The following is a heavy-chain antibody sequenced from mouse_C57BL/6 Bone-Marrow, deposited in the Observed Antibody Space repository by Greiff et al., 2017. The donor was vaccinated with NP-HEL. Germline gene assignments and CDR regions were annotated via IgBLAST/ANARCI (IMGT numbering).Heavy chain of an antibody. J-gene: IGHJ1*03. D-gene: IGHD2-4*01. CDR2: INPYNGGT. Sequence: VQLQQSGPVLVKPGASVKMSCKASGYTFTDYYMNWVKQSHGKSLEWIGVINPYNGGTSYNQKFKGKATLTVDKSSSTAYMELNSLTSEDSAVYYCARYYDYDLYWYFDVWGTGTTVTVSS. CDR3: ARYYDYDLYWYFDV. V-gene: IGHV1-19*01. CDR1: GYTFTDYY.